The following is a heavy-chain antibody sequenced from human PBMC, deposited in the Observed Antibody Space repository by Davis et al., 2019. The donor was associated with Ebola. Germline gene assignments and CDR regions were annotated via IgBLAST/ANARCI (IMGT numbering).Heavy chain of an antibody. CDR1: GYTFTSYA. CDR2: INAGNGNT. CDR3: ARSSWLRLGGDYYYYGMDV. D-gene: IGHD5-12*01. V-gene: IGHV1-3*01. Sequence: ASVKVSCKASGYTFTSYAMHWVRQAPGQRLEWMGCINAGNGNTKYSQKFQGRVTITRDTSASTAYMELSSLRSEDTAVYYCARSSWLRLGGDYYYYGMDVWGQGTTVTVSS. J-gene: IGHJ6*02.